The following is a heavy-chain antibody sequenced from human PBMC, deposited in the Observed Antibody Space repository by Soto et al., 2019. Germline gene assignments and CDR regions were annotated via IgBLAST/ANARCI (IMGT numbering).Heavy chain of an antibody. CDR3: ATIMVPASRHIDFDY. D-gene: IGHD2-21*02. CDR2: IFYNGHA. CDR1: GASINNNNYY. J-gene: IGHJ4*02. V-gene: IGHV4-39*07. Sequence: SETLSLTCTVSGASINNNNYYWAWIRQSPGQGLQWIGSIFYNGHANYNPSLKGRVTMSQDMSRNQSFLRLTSMTAADTAIYYCATIMVPASRHIDFDYWGQGTLVTVSS.